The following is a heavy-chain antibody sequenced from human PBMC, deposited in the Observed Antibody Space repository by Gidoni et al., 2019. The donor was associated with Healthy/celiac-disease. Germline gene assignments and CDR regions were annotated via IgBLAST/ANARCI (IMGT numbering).Heavy chain of an antibody. CDR1: GFTFSSYA. D-gene: IGHD2-15*01. J-gene: IGHJ6*02. Sequence: QVQLVESGGGVVKPGRSLALSCAASGFTFSSYAMHWVRQAPGKGLGWVAVISYDGSNKYYADSVKGRFTISRDNSKNTLYLQMNSLRAEDTAVYYCARVWGDCSGGSCYLGYGMDVWGQGTTVTVSS. CDR3: ARVWGDCSGGSCYLGYGMDV. CDR2: ISYDGSNK. V-gene: IGHV3-30-3*01.